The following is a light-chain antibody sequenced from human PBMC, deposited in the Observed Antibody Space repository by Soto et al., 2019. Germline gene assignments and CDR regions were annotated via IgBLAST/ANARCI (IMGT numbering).Light chain of an antibody. CDR3: RQRSNWPPL. V-gene: IGKV3-11*01. J-gene: IGKJ3*01. Sequence: EIVLTQSPATLSLSPGERATLSCRASQSVSSYLAWYQQKPGQAPRLLIYDASNGATGIPARFSGSGSGTDFTLTISSLEPEDFAVYYCRQRSNWPPLFGPGTKVDIK. CDR2: DAS. CDR1: QSVSSY.